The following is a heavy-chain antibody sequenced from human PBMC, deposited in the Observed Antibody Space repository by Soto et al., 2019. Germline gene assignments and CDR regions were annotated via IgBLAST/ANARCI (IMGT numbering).Heavy chain of an antibody. Sequence: GGSLRLSCAASGFTFRNYGMNWVRQAPGKGLEWVSYISSSSSTIYYADSVKGRFTISRDNSKNTLYLQMNSLRAEDTAVYYCAKDRNTATARNGPFEYWGQGTLVTVSS. D-gene: IGHD5-18*01. J-gene: IGHJ4*02. CDR3: AKDRNTATARNGPFEY. CDR1: GFTFRNYG. V-gene: IGHV3-48*01. CDR2: ISSSSSTI.